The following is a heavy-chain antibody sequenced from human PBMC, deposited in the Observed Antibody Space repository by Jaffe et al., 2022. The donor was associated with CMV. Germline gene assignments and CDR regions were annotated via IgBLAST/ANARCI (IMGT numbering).Heavy chain of an antibody. CDR2: IYYSGST. D-gene: IGHD3-10*01. V-gene: IGHV4-59*01. CDR1: GGSISSYY. Sequence: QVQLQESGPGLVKPSETLSLTCTVSGGSISSYYWSWIRQPPGKGLEWIGYIYYSGSTNYNPSLKSRVTISVDTSKNQFSLKLSSVTAADTAVYYCARDMGSGSYPSYMDVWGKGTTVTVSS. J-gene: IGHJ6*03. CDR3: ARDMGSGSYPSYMDV.